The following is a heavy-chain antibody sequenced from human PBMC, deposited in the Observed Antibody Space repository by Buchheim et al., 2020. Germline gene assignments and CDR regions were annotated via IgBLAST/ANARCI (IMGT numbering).Heavy chain of an antibody. CDR3: ARQVDSQRSYELFDY. D-gene: IGHD1-26*01. J-gene: IGHJ4*02. Sequence: QVQLVQSGAEVKKPGASVKISCKTSGYTFTAYHVHWVRQAPGQGLEWMGWINPNSGGTKYGQNFQDRVTMTRDTSISTAYMALNGLTSDDTAVYYCARQVDSQRSYELFDYWGQGTL. CDR1: GYTFTAYH. CDR2: INPNSGGT. V-gene: IGHV1-2*02.